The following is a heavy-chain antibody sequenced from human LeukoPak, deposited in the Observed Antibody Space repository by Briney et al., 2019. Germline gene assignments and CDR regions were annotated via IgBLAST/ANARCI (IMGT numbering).Heavy chain of an antibody. CDR1: GGSISSYY. CDR2: IYYSGST. D-gene: IGHD3-10*01. J-gene: IGHJ4*02. CDR3: ARGSFDYFDY. V-gene: IGHV4-59*01. Sequence: SETLSLTCTVSGGSISSYYWSWIRQPPGKGLEWIGYIYYSGSTNYNPSLKSRVTISVDTSKNQFSLKLSPVTAADTAVYYCARGSFDYFDYWGQGTLVTVSS.